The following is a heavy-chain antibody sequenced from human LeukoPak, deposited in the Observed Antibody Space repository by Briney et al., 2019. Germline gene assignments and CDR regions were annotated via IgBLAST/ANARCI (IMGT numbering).Heavy chain of an antibody. Sequence: SETLSLTCAVSGYSISSGYYWGWIRQPPGKGLEWIGSIYHGGSTYYDPSLKSRVTISVDTSKNQFSLKLSSVTAADTAVYYCARDTLPAAMRSWFDPWGQGTLVTVSS. CDR1: GYSISSGYY. CDR3: ARDTLPAAMRSWFDP. J-gene: IGHJ5*02. D-gene: IGHD2-2*01. CDR2: IYHGGST. V-gene: IGHV4-38-2*02.